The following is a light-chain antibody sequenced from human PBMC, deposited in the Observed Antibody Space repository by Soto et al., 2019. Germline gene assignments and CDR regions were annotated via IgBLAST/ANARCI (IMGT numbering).Light chain of an antibody. CDR2: KAS. J-gene: IGKJ1*01. V-gene: IGKV1-5*03. CDR1: QSIDTW. CDR3: QQYSRYPWT. Sequence: DIQMSQSPSTLSASVGDRVTITCLASQSIDTWLAWYQQKPGKAPKLLMYKASSLESGVPSRFSGSGSGTEFTLPISSLQPDDLATYYCQQYSRYPWTFGQGTKVEIK.